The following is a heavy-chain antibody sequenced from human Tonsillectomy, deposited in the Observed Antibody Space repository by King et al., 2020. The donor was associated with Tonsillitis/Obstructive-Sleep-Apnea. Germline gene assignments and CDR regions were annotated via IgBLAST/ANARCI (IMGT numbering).Heavy chain of an antibody. CDR2: IKSKTDGGTT. Sequence: VQLVESGGGLVKPGGSLRLSCAAAGFTFSNAWMSWVRQAPGKGLAWVGHIKSKTDGGTTDYAAPVKGRFTISRDDSKNTLYLQMNSLKTEDTAVYFCTTGGWYWGQGTLVTVSS. CDR1: GFTFSNAW. CDR3: TTGGWY. D-gene: IGHD6-19*01. J-gene: IGHJ4*02. V-gene: IGHV3-15*01.